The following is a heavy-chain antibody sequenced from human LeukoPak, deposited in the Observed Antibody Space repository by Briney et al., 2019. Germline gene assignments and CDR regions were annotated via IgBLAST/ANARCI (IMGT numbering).Heavy chain of an antibody. D-gene: IGHD1-26*01. CDR1: GYTLTELS. V-gene: IGHV1-24*01. Sequence: ASVKVSCKVSGYTLTELSMHWVRQAPGKGLEWMGGFDPEDGETIYAQKFQGRVTMTEDTSTDTAYMELSSLRSEDTAVYYCATLRNSGSYRTDAFDIWGQGTMVTVSS. CDR2: FDPEDGET. CDR3: ATLRNSGSYRTDAFDI. J-gene: IGHJ3*02.